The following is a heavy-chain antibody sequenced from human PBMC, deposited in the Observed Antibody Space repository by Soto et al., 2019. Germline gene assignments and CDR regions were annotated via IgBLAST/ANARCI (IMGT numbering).Heavy chain of an antibody. V-gene: IGHV1-69*13. J-gene: IGHJ5*02. CDR3: ARGEGVYSSSWYHHWFDP. CDR2: IIPIFGTA. D-gene: IGHD6-13*01. Sequence: ASVKVSCKASGGTFSSYAISWVRQAPGQGLEWMGGIIPIFGTANYAQKFQGRVTITADESTSTAYMELSSLRSEDTAVYYCARGEGVYSSSWYHHWFDPWGQGTLVTVSS. CDR1: GGTFSSYA.